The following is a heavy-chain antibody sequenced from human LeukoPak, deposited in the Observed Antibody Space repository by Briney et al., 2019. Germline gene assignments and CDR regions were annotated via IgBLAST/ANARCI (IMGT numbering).Heavy chain of an antibody. Sequence: ASVKVSCKASGGTFSSYAISWVRQAPGQGLEWVGGIIPIFGTANYAQKFQGRVTITADKSTSTAYMELSRLRSDDTAVYYCARGLDDFWSGYDYWGQGTLVTVSS. CDR1: GGTFSSYA. CDR3: ARGLDDFWSGYDY. J-gene: IGHJ4*02. CDR2: IIPIFGTA. V-gene: IGHV1-69*06. D-gene: IGHD3-3*01.